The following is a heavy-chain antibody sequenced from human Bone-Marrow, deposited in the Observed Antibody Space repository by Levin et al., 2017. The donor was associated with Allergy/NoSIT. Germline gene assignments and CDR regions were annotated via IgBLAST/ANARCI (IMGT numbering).Heavy chain of an antibody. J-gene: IGHJ4*02. CDR1: GLTLSDSG. Sequence: GESLKISCAASGLTLSDSGMHWVRQASGKGLEWVGRLRRKAYNYATEHAASVKGRFTISGDESKNTAYLQMTGLKTEDTAVYYCTTRTMVTTSSSPIDFWGQGTLVTVSS. CDR3: TTRTMVTTSSSPIDF. CDR2: LRRKAYNYAT. D-gene: IGHD4-17*01. V-gene: IGHV3-73*01.